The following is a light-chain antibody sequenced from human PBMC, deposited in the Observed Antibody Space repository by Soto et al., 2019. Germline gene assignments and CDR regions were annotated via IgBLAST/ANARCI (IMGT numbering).Light chain of an antibody. CDR3: QQYGSSPPIT. Sequence: EIVLTQSPGTLSLSPGERATLSCRAGQSVSSSYLAWYQQKPGQAPRLLIYGASSRATGIPDRFSGSGSGTDFTLTISRLEPEDFAVYYCQQYGSSPPITFGQGTKVDI. V-gene: IGKV3-20*01. CDR2: GAS. CDR1: QSVSSSY. J-gene: IGKJ1*01.